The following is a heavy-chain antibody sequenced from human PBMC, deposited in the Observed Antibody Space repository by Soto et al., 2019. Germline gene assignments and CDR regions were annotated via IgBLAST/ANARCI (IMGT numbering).Heavy chain of an antibody. V-gene: IGHV1-18*01. CDR1: GYTFTSYG. J-gene: IGHJ4*02. D-gene: IGHD3-10*01. CDR2: ISAYNGNT. Sequence: ASVKVSCKASGYTFTSYGISWVRQAPGQGLEWMGWISAYNGNTNYAQKLQGRVTMTTATSTSTAYMELRSLRSDDTAVYYCARGSMVRGVIISRPYFDYWGQGTLVTVSS. CDR3: ARGSMVRGVIISRPYFDY.